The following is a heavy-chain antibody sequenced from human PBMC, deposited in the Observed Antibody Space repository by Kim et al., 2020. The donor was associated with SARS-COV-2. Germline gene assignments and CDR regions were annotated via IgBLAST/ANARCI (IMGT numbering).Heavy chain of an antibody. J-gene: IGHJ3*02. D-gene: IGHD3-3*01. V-gene: IGHV4-39*01. CDR3: ARPPRGISRRAFDI. CDR1: GGYIGTTNYF. CDR2: VSFSGTT. Sequence: SETLSLTCTVSGGYIGTTNYFWGWIRQPPGKGLEWIATVSFSGTTYYNPSLKSRVTISIDTSKNQFSLKLNPVTAADTAMYYCARPPRGISRRAFDIWGQGTMVTVSS.